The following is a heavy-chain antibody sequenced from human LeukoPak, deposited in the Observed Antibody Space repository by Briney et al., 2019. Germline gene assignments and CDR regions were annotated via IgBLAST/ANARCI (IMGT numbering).Heavy chain of an antibody. CDR3: AKDGRGSSSGSPYYFDY. CDR1: GFTFSSYA. J-gene: IGHJ4*02. V-gene: IGHV3-23*01. D-gene: IGHD3-22*01. CDR2: ISGSGGST. Sequence: PGGSLRLSCAASGFTFSSYAMSWVRQAPGKGLEWVSAISGSGGSTYYADSVKGRFTISRDNSKNTLYLQMNSLRAEDTAVYYCAKDGRGSSSGSPYYFDYWGQGTLVTVSS.